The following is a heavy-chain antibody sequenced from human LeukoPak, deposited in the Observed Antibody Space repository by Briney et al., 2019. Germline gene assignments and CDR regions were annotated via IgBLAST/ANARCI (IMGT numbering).Heavy chain of an antibody. CDR1: GYTFTSYG. Sequence: ASVKVSXKASGYTFTSYGISWVRQAPGQGLEWMGWISAYNGDTNYAQKFQGRVTMTTDTSTSTGYMELRSLTSDDTAVYYCARDLKRTVGATTASDYWGQGTLVTVSS. J-gene: IGHJ4*02. V-gene: IGHV1-18*01. CDR2: ISAYNGDT. CDR3: ARDLKRTVGATTASDY. D-gene: IGHD1-26*01.